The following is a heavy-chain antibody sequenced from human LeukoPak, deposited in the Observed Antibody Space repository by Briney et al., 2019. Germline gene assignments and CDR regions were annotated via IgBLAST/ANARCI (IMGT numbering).Heavy chain of an antibody. J-gene: IGHJ4*02. CDR3: ARLNPTYGSGSYYNVDLFDY. Sequence: ASVKVSCKASGGTFSSYAISWVRQAPGQGLEWMGWINPNSGGTHYAQKFQGRVTMTRDTSISTAYMELSRLRSDDTAVYYCARLNPTYGSGSYYNVDLFDYWGQGTLVTVSS. CDR1: GGTFSSYA. V-gene: IGHV1-2*02. CDR2: INPNSGGT. D-gene: IGHD3-10*01.